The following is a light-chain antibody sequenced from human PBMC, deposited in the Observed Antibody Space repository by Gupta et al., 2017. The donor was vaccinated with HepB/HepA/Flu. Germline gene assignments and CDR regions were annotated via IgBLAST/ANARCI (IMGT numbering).Light chain of an antibody. CDR1: QSIGSW. Sequence: IQMTQSPSTLSASVGDRVTITCRASQSIGSWLAWYQQKPGKAPNLLISKASSLESGVPSRFSGSGSETEFTLTISSLQPEDFATYYCQRDNCSSFMFGPGTKVDIK. CDR3: QRDNCSSFM. V-gene: IGKV1-5*03. CDR2: KAS. J-gene: IGKJ3*01.